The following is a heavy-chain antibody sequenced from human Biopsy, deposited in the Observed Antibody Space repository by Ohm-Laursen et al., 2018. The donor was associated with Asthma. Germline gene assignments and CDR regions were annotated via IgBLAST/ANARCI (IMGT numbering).Heavy chain of an antibody. CDR2: ISYSIEYSGST. J-gene: IGHJ6*02. CDR3: ARGSSSRLSQWELLVSGGKRAHSYYGMDV. V-gene: IGHV4-61*05. Sequence: SETLSLTCTVSGGSMSSSSYYWGWIRQPPGKGLEWIGYISYSIEYSGSTNYNPSLKSRLTISVDTSKIQFSLKLSSVTAADTAVYYCARGSSSRLSQWELLVSGGKRAHSYYGMDVWGQGTTVTVSS. D-gene: IGHD1-26*01. CDR1: GGSMSSSSYY.